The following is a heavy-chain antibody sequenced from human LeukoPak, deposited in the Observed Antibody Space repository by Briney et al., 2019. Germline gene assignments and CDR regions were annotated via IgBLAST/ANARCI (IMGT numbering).Heavy chain of an antibody. CDR3: ARDLYSYGQYYYYGMDV. V-gene: IGHV4-34*01. Sequence: SETLSLTCAVYGGSFSGYYWSWIRQPPGKGLEWIGEINHSGSTNYNPSLKSRVTISVDTSKNQFSLKLSSVTAADTAVYYCARDLYSYGQYYYYGMDVWGQGTTVTVSS. J-gene: IGHJ6*02. D-gene: IGHD5-18*01. CDR2: INHSGST. CDR1: GGSFSGYY.